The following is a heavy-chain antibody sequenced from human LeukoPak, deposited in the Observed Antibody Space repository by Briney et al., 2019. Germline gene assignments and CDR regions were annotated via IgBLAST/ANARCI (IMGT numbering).Heavy chain of an antibody. Sequence: SETLSLTCTVSGGSISTFSWSWIRQFPGKGLEWIGSIYIKSTNYNPSPKSRVAISVDTSKNQFSLRLDSVTTADTAVYYCARDTTVASGMQYWGQGTLVTVSP. CDR2: IYIKST. CDR3: ARDTTVASGMQY. CDR1: GGSISTFS. V-gene: IGHV4-59*01. D-gene: IGHD6-19*01. J-gene: IGHJ4*02.